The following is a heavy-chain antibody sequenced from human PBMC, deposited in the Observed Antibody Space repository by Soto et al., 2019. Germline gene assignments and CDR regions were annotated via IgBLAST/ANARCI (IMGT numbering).Heavy chain of an antibody. CDR3: ARVVAGTAAAGSFDH. CDR1: GGTFSSYA. J-gene: IGHJ4*02. D-gene: IGHD6-13*01. CDR2: IIPIFGTA. V-gene: IGHV1-69*01. Sequence: QVQLVQSGAEVKKPGSSVKVSCKASGGTFSSYAISWVRQAPGQGLEWMGGIIPIFGTANYAQKFQGRVTITADESTSTAYMELSSLRTEDTAVYYCARVVAGTAAAGSFDHWGQGTLVTVSS.